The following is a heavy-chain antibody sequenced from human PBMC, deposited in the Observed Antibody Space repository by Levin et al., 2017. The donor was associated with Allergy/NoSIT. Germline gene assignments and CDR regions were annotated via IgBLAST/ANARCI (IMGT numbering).Heavy chain of an antibody. CDR3: ARATRSSLIHYFDH. Sequence: TSQTLSLTCTVSGGSISSYYYSWIRQPPGKGLEWIAYMYYSGSTNYNPSLKSRVTISVDTSKNQISLKLRSVTAADTAVYYCARATRSSLIHYFDHWGQGTLVTVSS. J-gene: IGHJ4*02. V-gene: IGHV4-59*01. CDR2: MYYSGST. D-gene: IGHD6-13*01. CDR1: GGSISSYY.